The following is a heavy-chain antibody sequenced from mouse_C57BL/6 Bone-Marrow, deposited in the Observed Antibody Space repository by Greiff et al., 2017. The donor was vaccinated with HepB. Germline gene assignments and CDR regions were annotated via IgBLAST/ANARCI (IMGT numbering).Heavy chain of an antibody. CDR2: IDPSDSYT. CDR1: GYTFTSYW. J-gene: IGHJ2*01. Sequence: QVQLKQPGAELVMPGASVKLSCKASGYTFTSYWMHWVKQRPGQGLEWIGEIDPSDSYTNYNQKFKGKSTLTVDKSSSTAYMQLSSLTSEDSAVYYCARVLADYWGQGTTLTVSS. V-gene: IGHV1-69*01. CDR3: ARVLADY.